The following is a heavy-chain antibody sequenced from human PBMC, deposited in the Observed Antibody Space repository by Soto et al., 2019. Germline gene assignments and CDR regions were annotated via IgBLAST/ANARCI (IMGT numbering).Heavy chain of an antibody. CDR3: ARSKRSLVLSNIVVVTDIPSHYYYGMDV. V-gene: IGHV4-61*01. D-gene: IGHD2-21*02. CDR1: GGSVSRGSHD. Sequence: SETLSPTCTVAGGSVSRGSHDWSWIRQAPGTGLEWIGYVYDSVNYDSGRTNYKPSLKSRVTISPDTSKNQFSLNLTAVTAADTAVYYCARSKRSLVLSNIVVVTDIPSHYYYGMDVWGQGTTVTVSS. CDR2: VYDSVNYDSGRT. J-gene: IGHJ6*02.